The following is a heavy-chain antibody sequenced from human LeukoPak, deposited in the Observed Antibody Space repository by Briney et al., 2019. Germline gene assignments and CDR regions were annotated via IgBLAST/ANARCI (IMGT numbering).Heavy chain of an antibody. Sequence: PVGSLRLSCAASGFTFSSYAMSWVRQAPGKGLEWVSAISGSGGSTYYADSVKGRFTISRDNSKNTLYLQMNSLRAEDTAVYYCAKAGLGTYYFDYWGQGTLVTVSS. CDR1: GFTFSSYA. D-gene: IGHD1-1*01. J-gene: IGHJ4*02. V-gene: IGHV3-23*01. CDR3: AKAGLGTYYFDY. CDR2: ISGSGGST.